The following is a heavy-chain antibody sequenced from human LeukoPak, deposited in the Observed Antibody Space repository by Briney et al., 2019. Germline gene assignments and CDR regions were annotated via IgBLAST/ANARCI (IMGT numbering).Heavy chain of an antibody. CDR3: ATVSDYYDSSGYFISPWSPTSGAFDI. CDR1: GYTFTSYY. Sequence: ASVKVSCKASGYTFTSYYMHWVRQAPGKGLEWMGGFDPEDGETIYAQKFQGRVTMTEDTSTDTAYMELSSLRSEDTAVYYCATVSDYYDSSGYFISPWSPTSGAFDIWGQGTMVTVSS. D-gene: IGHD3-22*01. CDR2: FDPEDGET. J-gene: IGHJ3*02. V-gene: IGHV1-24*01.